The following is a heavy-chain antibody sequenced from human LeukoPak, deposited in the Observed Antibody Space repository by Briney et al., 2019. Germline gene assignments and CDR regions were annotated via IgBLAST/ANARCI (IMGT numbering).Heavy chain of an antibody. CDR3: ARDTLKQQLVKTRQFDY. J-gene: IGHJ4*02. CDR1: GGSISSDY. CDR2: IYYSGTT. D-gene: IGHD6-13*01. V-gene: IGHV4-59*12. Sequence: SETLSLTCTISGGSISSDYWSRIRQAPGKGLEWIGIYYSGTTNHNPSLKSRVTISIDTSKKQFSLKLSSVTAADTAVYYCARDTLKQQLVKTRQFDYWGQGTLVTVSS.